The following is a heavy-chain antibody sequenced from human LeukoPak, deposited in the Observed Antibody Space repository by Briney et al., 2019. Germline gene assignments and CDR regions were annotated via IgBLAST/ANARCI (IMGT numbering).Heavy chain of an antibody. Sequence: SETLSLTCTVSGGSISSSSYYWGWIRQPPGKGLEWIGSIYYSGSTYYNPSLKSRVTISVDTSKNQFSLRLSSVTAADTAVYYCARANRASGSFYDQFDPWGQGTLVTVSS. J-gene: IGHJ5*02. D-gene: IGHD3-10*01. CDR1: GGSISSSSYY. V-gene: IGHV4-39*07. CDR2: IYYSGST. CDR3: ARANRASGSFYDQFDP.